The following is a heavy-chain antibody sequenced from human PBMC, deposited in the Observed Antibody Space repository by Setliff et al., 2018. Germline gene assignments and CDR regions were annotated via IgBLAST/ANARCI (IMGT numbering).Heavy chain of an antibody. Sequence: LRLSCAVSGFTLSAYAMSWVRQAPGKGLEWVSVIYSGDRSTFYTDSVKGRFTVFRDNSKNTLYLQMNSLRVEDTAMYYCAKDRYTNSADGFDIWGQGTMVTVSS. CDR3: AKDRYTNSADGFDI. D-gene: IGHD1-20*01. V-gene: IGHV3-23*03. CDR2: IYSGDRST. J-gene: IGHJ3*02. CDR1: GFTLSAYA.